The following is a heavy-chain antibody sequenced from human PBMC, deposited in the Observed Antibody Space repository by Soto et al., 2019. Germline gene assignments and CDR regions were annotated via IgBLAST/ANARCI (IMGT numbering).Heavy chain of an antibody. D-gene: IGHD2-2*01. CDR3: AGGLGYCSSTSCYFSDY. Sequence: PSETLSLTCTVSGGSISSSSYYWGWIRQPPGKGLEWIGSIYYSGSTNYNPSLKSRVTISVDTSKNQFSLKLSSVTAADTAVYYCAGGLGYCSSTSCYFSDYWGQGTLVTVSS. V-gene: IGHV4-39*07. CDR2: IYYSGST. J-gene: IGHJ4*02. CDR1: GGSISSSSYY.